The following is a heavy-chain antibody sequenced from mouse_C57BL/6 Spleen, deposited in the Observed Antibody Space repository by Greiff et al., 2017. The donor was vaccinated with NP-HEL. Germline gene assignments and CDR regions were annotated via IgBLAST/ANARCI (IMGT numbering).Heavy chain of an antibody. Sequence: QVQLQQPGAELVRPGSSVKLSCKASGYAFTSYWMHWVKQRPIQGLEWIGNIDPSDSETHYNQKFKDKATLTVDKSSSTAYMQLSSLTSEDSAVYYCARGTYYSNGGYFDVWGTGTTVTVSS. CDR1: GYAFTSYW. CDR2: IDPSDSET. D-gene: IGHD2-5*01. V-gene: IGHV1-52*01. CDR3: ARGTYYSNGGYFDV. J-gene: IGHJ1*03.